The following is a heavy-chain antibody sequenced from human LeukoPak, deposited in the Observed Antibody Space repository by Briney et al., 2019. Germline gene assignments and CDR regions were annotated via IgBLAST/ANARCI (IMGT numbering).Heavy chain of an antibody. CDR3: ASGLSGYDSWNPFDY. CDR2: IIPIFGTA. Sequence: SVKVSCKASGGTFSSYAISWVRQAPGQGLEWMGGIIPIFGTANYAQKFQGRVTITADESTSTAYMEPSSLRSEDTAVYYCASGLSGYDSWNPFDYWGQGTLVTVSS. V-gene: IGHV1-69*13. J-gene: IGHJ4*02. D-gene: IGHD5-12*01. CDR1: GGTFSSYA.